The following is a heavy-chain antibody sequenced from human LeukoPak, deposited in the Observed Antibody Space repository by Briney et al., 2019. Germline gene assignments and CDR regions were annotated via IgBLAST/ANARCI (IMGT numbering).Heavy chain of an antibody. J-gene: IGHJ6*02. CDR1: GVTVSSNY. V-gene: IGHV3-66*01. CDR3: ARDGSYSSSWYYYYGMDV. Sequence: GGSLRLSCAASGVTVSSNYMSWVRQAPGKGLEWVSDIYIGGSTYYAGSVKCRLTISRDNSKNTLYLQMNSLRAEDTAVYYCARDGSYSSSWYYYYGMDVWGQGTTVTVSS. CDR2: IYIGGST. D-gene: IGHD6-13*01.